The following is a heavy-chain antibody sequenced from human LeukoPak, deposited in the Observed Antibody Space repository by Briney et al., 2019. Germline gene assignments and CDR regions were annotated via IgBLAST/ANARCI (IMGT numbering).Heavy chain of an antibody. D-gene: IGHD2-2*01. CDR3: AREIPYPDCGSSGCYGPWDY. CDR1: GYTLTELS. V-gene: IGHV1-24*01. Sequence: ASVKVSCKVSGYTLTELSMHWVRQAPGKGLEWMGGFDPEDGETIYAQKFQGRVTMTEDTSTDTAYMELSSLRSEDTAVYYCAREIPYPDCGSSGCYGPWDYWGQGTLVTVSS. J-gene: IGHJ4*02. CDR2: FDPEDGET.